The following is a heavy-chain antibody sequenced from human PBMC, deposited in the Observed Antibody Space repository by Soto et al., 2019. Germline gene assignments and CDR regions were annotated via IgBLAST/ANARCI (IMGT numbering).Heavy chain of an antibody. J-gene: IGHJ4*02. CDR3: AGERSFGDRFFDY. CDR1: GGSITSPDYY. Sequence: QVQLQESGPGLLKPAETLSLTCTVSGGSITSPDYYWGWIRRPPGKGREWIGDIYYSGSTYYNPSLKSRVTRSVDTSKNQFYLKLRSVTAADTAVYYCAGERSFGDRFFDYWGQGTLVTVSS. CDR2: IYYSGST. V-gene: IGHV4-30-4*01. D-gene: IGHD4-17*01.